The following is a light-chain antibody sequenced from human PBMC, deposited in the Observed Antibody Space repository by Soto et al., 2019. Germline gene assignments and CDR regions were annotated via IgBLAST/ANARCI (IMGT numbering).Light chain of an antibody. CDR2: GNS. CDR3: QSYDRSLSGSWV. J-gene: IGLJ3*02. V-gene: IGLV1-40*01. Sequence: QSVLTQPPSVSGAPGQRVTISCTGSSSNIGAGYDVHWYQQLPGTAPKLLIYGNSNRPSGVPDRFSGSKSGTSASLAITGLQAEDEADYYGQSYDRSLSGSWVFGGGTKLTVL. CDR1: SSNIGAGYD.